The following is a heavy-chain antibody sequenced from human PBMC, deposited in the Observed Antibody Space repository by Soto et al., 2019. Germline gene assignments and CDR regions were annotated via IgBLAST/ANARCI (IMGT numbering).Heavy chain of an antibody. J-gene: IGHJ4*02. CDR2: ITSDNGYT. D-gene: IGHD3-22*01. CDR1: VSTLTSYG. Sequence: QVHLVKSGAGVKKPGPSLKVSCKASVSTLTSYGFTWVQRAPGQGLEWMGWITSDNGYTKNAQQIQGRVTMTTDTSTSTAYMELRSLKSDDTAVYYCARAPAAYYYYFDYWGQGTLVTVSS. CDR3: ARAPAAYYYYFDY. V-gene: IGHV1-18*01.